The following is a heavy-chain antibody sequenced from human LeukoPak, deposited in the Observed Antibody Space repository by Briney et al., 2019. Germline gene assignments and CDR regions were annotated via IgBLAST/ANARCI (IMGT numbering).Heavy chain of an antibody. J-gene: IGHJ3*02. CDR1: GFTFSSYG. V-gene: IGHV3-30*18. CDR3: AKWQLVWGAFDI. Sequence: GRSLRLSCAASGFTFSSYGMHWVRQAPGKGLEWVAVIPYDGSNKYYADSVKGRFTISRDNSKNTLYLQMNSLRAEDTAVYYCAKWQLVWGAFDIWGQGTMVTVSS. D-gene: IGHD3-16*01. CDR2: IPYDGSNK.